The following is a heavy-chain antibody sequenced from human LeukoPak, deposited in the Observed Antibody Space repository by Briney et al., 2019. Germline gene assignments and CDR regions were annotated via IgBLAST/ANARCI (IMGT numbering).Heavy chain of an antibody. Sequence: SETLSLTCTVSGGSISSSSYYWGWIRQPPGKGLEWIGSIYYSGSTYYNPSLKSRVTISVDTSRNQFSLNMHSVTAADTAVYYCARHQLGRRKPFDYWGQGSLVTVSS. J-gene: IGHJ4*02. D-gene: IGHD1-1*01. CDR3: ARHQLGRRKPFDY. V-gene: IGHV4-39*01. CDR2: IYYSGST. CDR1: GGSISSSSYY.